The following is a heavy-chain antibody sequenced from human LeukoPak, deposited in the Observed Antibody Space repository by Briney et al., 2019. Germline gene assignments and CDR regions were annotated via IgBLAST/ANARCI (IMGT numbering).Heavy chain of an antibody. CDR3: AKDLNRFDY. V-gene: IGHV3-23*01. Sequence: PGGSLRLSCAASGFTFSSYAMTWVRQAPGKGLEWVSTISGSGGSTYYADSVKGRFTISRDNSKNTLYLQMNSLRAEDTALYYCAKDLNRFDYWGQGTLVTVYS. D-gene: IGHD1-14*01. CDR1: GFTFSSYA. CDR2: ISGSGGST. J-gene: IGHJ4*02.